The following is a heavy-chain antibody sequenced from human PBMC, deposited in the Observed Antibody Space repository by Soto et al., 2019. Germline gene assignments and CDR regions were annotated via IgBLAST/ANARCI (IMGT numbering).Heavy chain of an antibody. J-gene: IGHJ6*02. CDR1: GFTFSNAW. CDR2: IKSKTDGGTT. Sequence: PGGSLRLSCAASGFTFSNAWMNWVRQAPGKGLEWVSRIKSKTDGGTTDYAAPVKGRFTISRDDSKNTLYLQMNSLKTEDTAVYYCTTDHITIFGVVIWGDYYYGMDVWGQGTTVTVSS. D-gene: IGHD3-3*01. CDR3: TTDHITIFGVVIWGDYYYGMDV. V-gene: IGHV3-15*07.